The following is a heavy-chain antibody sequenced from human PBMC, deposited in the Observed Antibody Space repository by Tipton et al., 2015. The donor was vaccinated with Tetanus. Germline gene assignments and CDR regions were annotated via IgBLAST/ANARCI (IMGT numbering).Heavy chain of an antibody. CDR3: ARDRGVRGGYYYYHGMDV. J-gene: IGHJ6*02. V-gene: IGHV4-39*07. CDR2: IYYSGST. CDR1: GSSITSTTHY. Sequence: TLSLTCTVSGSSITSTTHYWGWIRQAPGKGLEWIGIIYYSGSTYYNASLRSRVTISVDTSQKQISLKVNSVTAADTAVYYCARDRGVRGGYYYYHGMDVWGQGTTVTVSS. D-gene: IGHD3-10*01.